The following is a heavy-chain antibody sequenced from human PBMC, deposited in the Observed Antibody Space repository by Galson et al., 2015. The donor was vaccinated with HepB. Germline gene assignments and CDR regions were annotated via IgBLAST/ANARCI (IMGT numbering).Heavy chain of an antibody. V-gene: IGHV3-23*01. CDR1: GFTSTNYA. Sequence: SLRLSCAISGFTSTNYAMTWVRQAPGKGLEWVASITSSGGNTYYTDSVKGRFSISRDNSKNTLVLQLNSLRVEDTAVYYCAKDGIMVANNPWHFHYWGQGTLVTVSS. CDR2: ITSSGGNT. J-gene: IGHJ4*02. CDR3: AKDGIMVANNPWHFHY. D-gene: IGHD2-8*01.